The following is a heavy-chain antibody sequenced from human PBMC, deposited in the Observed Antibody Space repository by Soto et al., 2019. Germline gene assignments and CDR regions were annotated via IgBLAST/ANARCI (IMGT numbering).Heavy chain of an antibody. CDR3: ARDLIAVRPGWFDP. D-gene: IGHD6-6*01. CDR2: ISAYDGNT. J-gene: IGHJ5*02. V-gene: IGHV1-18*01. Sequence: QVQLVQSGAEVKKPGASVKVSCKASGYTFNTYGINWLRQAPGQGLEWMGWISAYDGNTKYAQKFQGRVTMTTETSTRTAYMELRSLRFDGTAVYYCARDLIAVRPGWFDPWGQGTLVTVSS. CDR1: GYTFNTYG.